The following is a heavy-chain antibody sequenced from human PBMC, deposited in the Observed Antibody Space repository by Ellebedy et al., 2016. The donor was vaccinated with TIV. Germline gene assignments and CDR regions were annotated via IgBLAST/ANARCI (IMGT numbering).Heavy chain of an antibody. CDR1: GSSLRRYA. D-gene: IGHD6-13*01. CDR3: AGDPSSGNNWYYYLDY. CDR2: ISISSSNI. Sequence: GGSLRLXXEASGSSLRRYAMNWVRQAPGKGLGWVAYISISSSNIHYAESVKGRFTISRDNAKNSLYLQINSLRDEDTTVYYCAGDPSSGNNWYYYLDYWGRGTLVTVSS. V-gene: IGHV3-48*02. J-gene: IGHJ4*02.